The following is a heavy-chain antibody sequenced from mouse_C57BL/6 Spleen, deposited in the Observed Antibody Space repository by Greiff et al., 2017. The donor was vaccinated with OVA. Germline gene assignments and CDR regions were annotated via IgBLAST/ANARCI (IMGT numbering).Heavy chain of an antibody. J-gene: IGHJ4*01. CDR1: GYAFTNYL. CDR3: ARTDYDAMDY. Sequence: VQLQQSGAELVRPGTSVKVSCKASGYAFTNYLIEWVKQRPGQGLEWIGDIYPGSGSTNYNEKFKSKATLTVDTSSSTAYMQLSSLTSEDSAVYYCARTDYDAMDYWGQGTSVTVSS. V-gene: IGHV1-54*01. CDR2: IYPGSGST.